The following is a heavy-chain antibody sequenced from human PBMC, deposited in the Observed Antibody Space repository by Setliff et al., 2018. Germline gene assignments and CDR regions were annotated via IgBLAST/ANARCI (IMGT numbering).Heavy chain of an antibody. D-gene: IGHD2-8*01. CDR3: ARGKWYFDY. Sequence: SETLSLTCAVYGGSFSGYYWSWIRQPPGKGLEWIGEINHGGSTNYNPSLKSRVTISVDTSKNQFSLKLSSVTAADTAVYYCARGKWYFDYWGQGTLVTVSS. CDR1: GGSFSGYY. CDR2: INHGGST. V-gene: IGHV4-34*01. J-gene: IGHJ4*02.